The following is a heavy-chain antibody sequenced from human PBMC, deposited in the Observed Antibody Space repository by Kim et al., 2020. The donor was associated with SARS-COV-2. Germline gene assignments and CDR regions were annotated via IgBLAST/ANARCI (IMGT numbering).Heavy chain of an antibody. CDR2: TYYRSKWYN. V-gene: IGHV6-1*01. J-gene: IGHJ5*02. Sequence: SQTLSLTCAISGDSVSSNSAAWNWLRQSPSRGLEWLGRTYYRSKWYNDYAVSVKSRITINPDTSKNQFSLQLNSVTPEDTAVYYCAREEEGDCSSTSCYSDPGRWFDPWGQGTLVTVSS. CDR1: GDSVSSNSAA. D-gene: IGHD2-2*01. CDR3: AREEEGDCSSTSCYSDPGRWFDP.